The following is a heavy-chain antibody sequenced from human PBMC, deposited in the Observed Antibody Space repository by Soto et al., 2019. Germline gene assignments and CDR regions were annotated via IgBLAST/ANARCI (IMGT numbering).Heavy chain of an antibody. Sequence: GGSLRLSCAASGFTFDDYAMHWVRQAPGKGLEWVSGISWNSGSIGYADSVKGRFTISRDNAKNSLYLQMNSLRAEDTALYYCAKDWVELDYYYYYMDVWGKGTTVTVSS. CDR2: ISWNSGSI. CDR3: AKDWVELDYYYYYMDV. J-gene: IGHJ6*03. V-gene: IGHV3-9*01. CDR1: GFTFDDYA. D-gene: IGHD1-1*01.